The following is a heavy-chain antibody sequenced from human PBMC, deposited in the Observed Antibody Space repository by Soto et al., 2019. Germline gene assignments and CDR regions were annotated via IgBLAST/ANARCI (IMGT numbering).Heavy chain of an antibody. CDR2: VIPMLGMS. CDR1: GDTFNFYT. CDR3: ATNYGSGSTHFDY. V-gene: IGHV1-69*02. Sequence: QVQLVQSGAEVKKPGSSVKVSCTASGDTFNFYTISWVRQAPGQGLEWMGRVIPMLGMSNYAQKLQGRVTISADKSTSTAYMALSSLRSDDTAVYYCATNYGSGSTHFDYWGQGTQVTVSS. D-gene: IGHD3-10*01. J-gene: IGHJ4*02.